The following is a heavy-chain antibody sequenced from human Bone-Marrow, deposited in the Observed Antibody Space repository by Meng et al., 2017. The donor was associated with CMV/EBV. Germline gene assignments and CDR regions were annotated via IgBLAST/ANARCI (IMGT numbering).Heavy chain of an antibody. V-gene: IGHV1-18*01. CDR3: ARDPYLGYFDY. CDR1: GYTFTSYG. CDR2: ISAYNGNT. D-gene: IGHD3-16*01. J-gene: IGHJ4*02. Sequence: QAQLVQSGSAVTRPGASGKVSCKASGYTFTSYGISWVRQAPGQGLEWMGWISAYNGNTNYAQKLQGRVTMTTDTSTSTAYMELRSPRSDDTAVYYCARDPYLGYFDYWGQGTLVTVSS.